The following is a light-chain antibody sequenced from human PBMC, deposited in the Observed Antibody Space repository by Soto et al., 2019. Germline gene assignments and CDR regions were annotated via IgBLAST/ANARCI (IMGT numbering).Light chain of an antibody. CDR1: QSVSSSY. V-gene: IGKV3-20*01. CDR3: QQYGSSPLT. Sequence: EIVLTQSPGTLSLSQGERATLSCSASQSVSSSYLAWYQQKPGQAPRLLIYGASSRSTGIPDRFSVSGSGTEFTLAIIRLEPEDFAVYYGQQYGSSPLTVGGGTKVEI. CDR2: GAS. J-gene: IGKJ4*01.